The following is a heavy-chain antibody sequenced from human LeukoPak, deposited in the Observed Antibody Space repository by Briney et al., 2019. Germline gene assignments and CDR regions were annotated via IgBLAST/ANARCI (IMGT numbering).Heavy chain of an antibody. CDR2: TYDRSTWDN. CDR1: ADSASSNSAV. J-gene: IGHJ4*02. D-gene: IGHD6-19*01. Sequence: SQTLSLTCAISADSASSNSAVWNWTRHSPSRGLEWLGRTYDRSTWDNDYAVSVKSRITINPDTSKNQFSLQLNSVTPEDTAVYYCVRESTGYTSDWYGVNYFDYWGQGTLVTVSS. V-gene: IGHV6-1*01. CDR3: VRESTGYTSDWYGVNYFDY.